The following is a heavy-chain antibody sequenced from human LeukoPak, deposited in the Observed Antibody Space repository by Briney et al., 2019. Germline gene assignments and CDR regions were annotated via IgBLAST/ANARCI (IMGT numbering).Heavy chain of an antibody. CDR2: IYYSGST. CDR1: GGSISSSSYY. D-gene: IGHD3-22*01. J-gene: IGHJ4*02. Sequence: SETLSLTCTVSGGSISSSSYYWGWIRQPPGKGLEWIGSIYYSGSTYYNPSLKSRVTISVDTSKNQFPLKLSSVTAADTAVYYCARDGSPYYYDSSGYFDYWGQGTLVTVSS. V-gene: IGHV4-39*06. CDR3: ARDGSPYYYDSSGYFDY.